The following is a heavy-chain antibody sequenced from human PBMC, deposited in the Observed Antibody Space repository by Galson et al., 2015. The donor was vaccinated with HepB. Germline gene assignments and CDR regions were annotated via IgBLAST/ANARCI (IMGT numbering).Heavy chain of an antibody. CDR2: MNPYSGNT. D-gene: IGHD4-17*01. CDR1: GYTFTDYD. Sequence: SVKVSCKAVGYTFTDYDINWVRQAAGQGPEWMGWMNPYSGNTGYAQKFQGRVTMTRDTSLSTAYMALSSLRSEDTAVYFCARGWGDYGDYVSYGMDVWGQGATVTVTS. CDR3: ARGWGDYGDYVSYGMDV. J-gene: IGHJ6*02. V-gene: IGHV1-8*01.